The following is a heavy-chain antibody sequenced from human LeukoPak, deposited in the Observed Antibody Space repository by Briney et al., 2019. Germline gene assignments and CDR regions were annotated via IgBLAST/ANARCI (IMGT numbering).Heavy chain of an antibody. Sequence: GGSLRLFCAASGFTFSSYAMSWVRQAPGKGLEWVSAISGSGGSTYYADSVKGRFTISRDNSKNTLYLEVIGLTAEDTAVYYCAKDDAWLRFGEWSQGTLVTVSS. V-gene: IGHV3-23*01. CDR3: AKDDAWLRFGE. D-gene: IGHD3-10*01. CDR2: ISGSGGST. J-gene: IGHJ4*02. CDR1: GFTFSSYA.